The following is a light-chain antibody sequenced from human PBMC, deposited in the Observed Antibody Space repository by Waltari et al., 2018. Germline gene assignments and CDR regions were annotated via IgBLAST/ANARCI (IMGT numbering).Light chain of an antibody. J-gene: IGKJ1*01. V-gene: IGKV3-20*01. CDR2: EAS. Sequence: EIVLTQSPGTLSLSPGERATLSCRASQSVSRYLAWYQQKPGQAPRLLIYEASRRATGIPDRFSGSGSGTDFTLTISRLEPEDVAVYYCQKYGTLPATFGQGTKVEIK. CDR1: QSVSRY. CDR3: QKYGTLPAT.